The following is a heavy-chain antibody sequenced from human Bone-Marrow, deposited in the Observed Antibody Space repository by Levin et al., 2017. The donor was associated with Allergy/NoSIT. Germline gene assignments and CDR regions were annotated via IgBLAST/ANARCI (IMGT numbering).Heavy chain of an antibody. CDR2: ISRRGDDT. CDR1: GFAFSAFA. CDR3: ARDRRITVMTAAFDP. V-gene: IGHV3-23*01. Sequence: PGGSLRLSCAASGFAFSAFAMSWVRQAPGKGLEWVSLISRRGDDTSYADSVKGRFTISRDNSNNILYLQMDNLSAEDTAIYYCARDRRITVMTAAFDPWGQGTLVTVSS. J-gene: IGHJ5*02. D-gene: IGHD3-10*01.